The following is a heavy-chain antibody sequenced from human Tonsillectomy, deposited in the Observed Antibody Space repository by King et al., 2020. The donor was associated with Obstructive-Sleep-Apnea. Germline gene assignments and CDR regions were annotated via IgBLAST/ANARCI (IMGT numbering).Heavy chain of an antibody. Sequence: VQLQQWGAGLLKPSETLSLTCAVYGGSFSGYYWSWIRQPPGKGLEWIGEINHSGSTNYNPSLKSRVTISVDTSKNQFSLKLSSVTAADTAVYYCARLGSYGYHYWGQGTLVTVSS. J-gene: IGHJ4*02. V-gene: IGHV4-34*01. CDR3: ARLGSYGYHY. CDR2: INHSGST. D-gene: IGHD5-18*01. CDR1: GGSFSGYY.